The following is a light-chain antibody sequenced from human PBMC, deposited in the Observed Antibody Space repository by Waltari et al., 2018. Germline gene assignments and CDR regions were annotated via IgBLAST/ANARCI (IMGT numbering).Light chain of an antibody. Sequence: SSELTQDPAVSVALGQTVRIPCQGDSLRSYYASWYQQKPGQAPVLVIFGKNNRPSVIPXXFSGSSSGNTVSLTITGAQAEDEADYYCNSRDSSGHPALFGGGTKLTVL. CDR2: GKN. CDR1: SLRSYY. J-gene: IGLJ3*02. CDR3: NSRDSSGHPAL. V-gene: IGLV3-19*01.